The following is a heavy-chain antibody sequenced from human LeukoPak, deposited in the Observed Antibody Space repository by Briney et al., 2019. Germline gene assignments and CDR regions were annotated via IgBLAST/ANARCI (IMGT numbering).Heavy chain of an antibody. V-gene: IGHV4-34*01. CDR3: ARGLGYYDYVWGSYLDDAFDI. D-gene: IGHD3-16*02. CDR2: INHSGST. J-gene: IGHJ3*02. Sequence: PSETLSLTCAVYGGSFSGYYWSWIRQPPGKGLEWIGEINHSGSTNYNPSLKSRVTISVDTSKNQFSLKLSPVTAADTAVYYCARGLGYYDYVWGSYLDDAFDIWGQGTMVTVAS. CDR1: GGSFSGYY.